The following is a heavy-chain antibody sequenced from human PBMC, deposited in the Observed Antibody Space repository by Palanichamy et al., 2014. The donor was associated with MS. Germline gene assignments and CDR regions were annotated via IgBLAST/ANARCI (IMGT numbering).Heavy chain of an antibody. Sequence: GLEWVGRIRSKANSYATAYAASVKGRFTISRDDSKNTAYLQMNSLKTDDTAVYYCTSRSRDDFWSGPNWFDPWGQGTLVTVSS. D-gene: IGHD3-3*01. CDR2: IRSKANSYAT. V-gene: IGHV3-73*01. J-gene: IGHJ5*02. CDR3: TSRSRDDFWSGPNWFDP.